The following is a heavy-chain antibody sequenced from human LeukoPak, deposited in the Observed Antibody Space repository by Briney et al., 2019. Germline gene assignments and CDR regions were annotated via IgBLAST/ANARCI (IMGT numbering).Heavy chain of an antibody. CDR2: IYSGGST. D-gene: IGHD4-23*01. V-gene: IGHV3-53*01. CDR1: GFTLSSNY. J-gene: IGHJ4*02. CDR3: SRRAGGYSHPDDY. Sequence: GGALRLSCADSGFTLSSNYMSWVRQAPGEGLEWVSLIYSGGSTYYAASVKGRFNISRDNSKNTLYLQMKSLRAEDTAVYDCSRRAGGYSHPDDYWGQGTLVTVSS.